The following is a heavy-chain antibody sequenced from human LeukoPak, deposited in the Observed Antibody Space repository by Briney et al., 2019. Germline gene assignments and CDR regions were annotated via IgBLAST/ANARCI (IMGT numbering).Heavy chain of an antibody. CDR1: GFTFSGSA. CDR2: ISGSGGGT. Sequence: GGSLRLSCAASGFTFSGSAMHWVRQAPGKGLEWVSAISGSGGGTYYADSVKGRFTISRDNSKNTLYLQMNSLRAEDTAVYYCASLSGAFYDFWSGSYNYWGQGTLVTVSS. J-gene: IGHJ4*02. CDR3: ASLSGAFYDFWSGSYNY. V-gene: IGHV3-23*01. D-gene: IGHD3-3*01.